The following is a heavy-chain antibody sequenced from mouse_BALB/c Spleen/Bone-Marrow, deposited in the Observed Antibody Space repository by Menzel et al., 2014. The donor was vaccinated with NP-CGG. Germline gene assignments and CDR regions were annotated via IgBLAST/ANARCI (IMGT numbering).Heavy chain of an antibody. J-gene: IGHJ2*01. V-gene: IGHV14-4*02. CDR1: GSNIKDYY. Sequence: EVQLQQSGAELVRSGASVKLSCTASGSNIKDYYMHWVKQRPEQGLEWIGWIDPGNGDTEYAPKFQGKATMTADTSSNTAYLQLSSLTSEDTAVYYCNAEHGNYLYFDYWGQGTTLTVSS. CDR3: NAEHGNYLYFDY. CDR2: IDPGNGDT.